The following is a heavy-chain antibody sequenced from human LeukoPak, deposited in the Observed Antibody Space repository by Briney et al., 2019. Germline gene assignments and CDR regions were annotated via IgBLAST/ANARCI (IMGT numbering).Heavy chain of an antibody. CDR3: ARGRYYFDY. D-gene: IGHD3-10*01. CDR1: GFTFSSYA. J-gene: IGHJ4*02. V-gene: IGHV3-30*04. Sequence: PGGSLRLSCAASGFTFSSYAMHWVRQAPGKGLEWVAVISYDGSNKYYADSVKGRFTISRDNPKNTLYLQMNSLRAEDTAVYYCARGRYYFDYWGQGTLVTVSS. CDR2: ISYDGSNK.